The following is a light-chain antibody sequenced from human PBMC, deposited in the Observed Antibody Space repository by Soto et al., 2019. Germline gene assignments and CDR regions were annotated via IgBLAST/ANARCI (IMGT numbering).Light chain of an antibody. CDR2: AAS. CDR1: QSISSY. CDR3: QQTDSTPLFT. V-gene: IGKV1-39*01. Sequence: DIQMTQSPSSLSASVGDRVTITCRASQSISSYLNWYQQKPGEAPKLLIYAASSLQSGVPSRFSGSGSGTDFTLTISSLQPEDFATYYCQQTDSTPLFTFGPGTKVDIK. J-gene: IGKJ3*01.